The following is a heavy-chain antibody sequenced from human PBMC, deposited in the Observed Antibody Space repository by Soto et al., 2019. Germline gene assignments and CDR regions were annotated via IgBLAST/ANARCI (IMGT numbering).Heavy chain of an antibody. V-gene: IGHV4-59*08. Sequence: SETLSLTCVVSGASLSSYYWSWIRQPPGKGLEWIGYIYYSGSTNYNPSLKSRVTISVDTSKNQFSLKLGSVTAADTAVYYCARLRLHCSGGSCYLAYYFDYWGQGTLVTVSS. J-gene: IGHJ4*02. CDR3: ARLRLHCSGGSCYLAYYFDY. CDR2: IYYSGST. D-gene: IGHD2-15*01. CDR1: GASLSSYY.